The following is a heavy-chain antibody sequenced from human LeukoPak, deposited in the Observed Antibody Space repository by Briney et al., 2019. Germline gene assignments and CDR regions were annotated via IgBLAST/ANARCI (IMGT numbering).Heavy chain of an antibody. CDR1: GYTFTSYG. Sequence: PGASVKVSCKASGYTFTSYGISWVRQAPGQGLEWMGWISAYNGNTNYAQKLQGRVTMTTDTSTSTAYMELRSLRSDDTAVYYCARDKSWELPWAFDYWGQGTLVTVSS. J-gene: IGHJ4*02. CDR2: ISAYNGNT. V-gene: IGHV1-18*01. D-gene: IGHD1-26*01. CDR3: ARDKSWELPWAFDY.